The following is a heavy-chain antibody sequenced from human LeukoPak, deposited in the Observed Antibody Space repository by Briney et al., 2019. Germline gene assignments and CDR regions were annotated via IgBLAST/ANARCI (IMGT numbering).Heavy chain of an antibody. J-gene: IGHJ4*02. CDR2: IYYSGST. Sequence: PSETLSLTCTVSGGSISSYYWSWIRQPPGRGLEWIGYIYYSGSTNYNPSLKSRVAISVDTSKNQFSLKLSSVTAADTAVYYCARLAVAAFDYWGQGTLVTVSS. CDR1: GGSISSYY. V-gene: IGHV4-59*08. D-gene: IGHD6-19*01. CDR3: ARLAVAAFDY.